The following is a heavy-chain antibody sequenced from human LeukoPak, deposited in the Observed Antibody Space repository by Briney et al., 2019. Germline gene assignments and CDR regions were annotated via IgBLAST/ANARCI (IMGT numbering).Heavy chain of an antibody. V-gene: IGHV4-34*01. CDR1: GGSFSGYY. J-gene: IGHJ4*02. D-gene: IGHD1-1*01. CDR3: VRNDLTYFDY. CDR2: INHSGST. Sequence: PSETLSLTCAVYGGSFSGYYWSWIRQPPGKGLEWIGEINHSGSTNYNPSLKSRVTISVDTSKNQFSLKLSSVTAADTAVYYCVRNDLTYFDYWGQGTLVTVSS.